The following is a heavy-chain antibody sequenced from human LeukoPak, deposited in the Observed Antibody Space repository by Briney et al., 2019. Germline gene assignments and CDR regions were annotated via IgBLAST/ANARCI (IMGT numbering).Heavy chain of an antibody. Sequence: ASVKVSCKASGYTFTSYGISWVRQAPGQGLEWMGWISAYNGNTNYAQKLQGRVTMTTDTSTSTAYMELSSLRSEDTAVYYCARGWTWIQLWYLTYWGQGTLVTVSS. CDR2: ISAYNGNT. J-gene: IGHJ4*02. CDR1: GYTFTSYG. D-gene: IGHD5-18*01. CDR3: ARGWTWIQLWYLTY. V-gene: IGHV1-18*01.